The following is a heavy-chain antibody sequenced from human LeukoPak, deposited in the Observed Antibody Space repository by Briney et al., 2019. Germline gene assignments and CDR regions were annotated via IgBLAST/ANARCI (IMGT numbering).Heavy chain of an antibody. CDR1: GYIFTDYY. CDR3: ARDTIVVVPAAHSGDWFDP. J-gene: IGHJ5*02. V-gene: IGHV1/OR15-1*04. Sequence: ASVKVSCKASGYIFTDYYMHWVRQAPGQELGWMGRINPNSGGTNYAQKFQGRVTMTRDTSISTAYMELRSLRSDDTAVYYCARDTIVVVPAAHSGDWFDPWGQGTLVTVSS. D-gene: IGHD2-2*01. CDR2: INPNSGGT.